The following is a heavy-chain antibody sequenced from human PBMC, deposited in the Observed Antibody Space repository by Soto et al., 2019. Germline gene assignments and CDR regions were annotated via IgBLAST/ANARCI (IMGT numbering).Heavy chain of an antibody. Sequence: SETLSLTCTVSCGSISSGGYYWSWIRQHPGKGLEWMGDIYYSGSTDYNPSRKSRVTISVDTSKNQFSLKLSSVTAADTAVYYCARATEYRSSFPVPYFDYWAQGTLVTVSS. CDR1: CGSISSGGYY. D-gene: IGHD6-6*01. J-gene: IGHJ4*02. V-gene: IGHV4-31*03. CDR3: ARATEYRSSFPVPYFDY. CDR2: IYYSGST.